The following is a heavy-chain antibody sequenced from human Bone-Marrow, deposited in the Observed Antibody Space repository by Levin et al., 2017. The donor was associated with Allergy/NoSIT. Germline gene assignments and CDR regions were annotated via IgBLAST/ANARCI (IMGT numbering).Heavy chain of an antibody. CDR1: GFTVSSNY. Sequence: GGSLRLSCAASGFTVSSNYMSWVRQAPGKGLEWVSVIYSGGSTYYADSVKGRFTISRDNSKNTLYLQMNSLRAEDTAVYYCASYGVVAYDAFDIWGQGTMVTVSS. CDR3: ASYGVVAYDAFDI. CDR2: IYSGGST. J-gene: IGHJ3*02. D-gene: IGHD4-17*01. V-gene: IGHV3-66*01.